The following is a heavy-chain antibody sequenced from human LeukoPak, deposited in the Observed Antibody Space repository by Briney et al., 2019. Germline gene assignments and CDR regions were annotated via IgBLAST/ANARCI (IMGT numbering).Heavy chain of an antibody. CDR1: GGSISSGDYY. J-gene: IGHJ2*01. CDR3: ARCQFGAHWYFDL. V-gene: IGHV4-30-4*01. D-gene: IGHD3-3*01. Sequence: SETLSLTCTVSGGSISSGDYYWSWIRQPPGKGLEWIGYIYYSGSTYYNPSLKSRVTISVDTSKNQFSLKLSSVTAADTAVYYCARCQFGAHWYFDLWAVAPWSLSPQ. CDR2: IYYSGST.